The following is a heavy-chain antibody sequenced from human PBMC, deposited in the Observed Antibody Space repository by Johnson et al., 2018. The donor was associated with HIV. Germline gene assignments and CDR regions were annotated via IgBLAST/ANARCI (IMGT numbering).Heavy chain of an antibody. CDR3: AKGLYGSGSYDAFDI. CDR1: GFAFRSYW. J-gene: IGHJ3*02. CDR2: INSDGSST. V-gene: IGHV3-74*02. D-gene: IGHD3-10*01. Sequence: VQLVESGGGLVQPGGSLRLSCAASGFAFRSYWMHWVRQAPGKGLVWVSRINSDGSSTRYADSVKGRFTISRDSAKNTLYLQMNSLRAEDTALYYCAKGLYGSGSYDAFDIWGQGTMVIVSS.